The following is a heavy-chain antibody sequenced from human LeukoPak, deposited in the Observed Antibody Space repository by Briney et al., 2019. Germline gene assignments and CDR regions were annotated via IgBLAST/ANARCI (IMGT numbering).Heavy chain of an antibody. CDR3: ARGFRDTAMFLDY. CDR1: GFTLSSYE. CDR2: ISGSSSNV. Sequence: GGSLRLSCAASGFTLSSYEMNWVRQAPGKGLEWISAISGSSSNVHYAASVRGRFTISRDNAENSLYLQLNTMRAEDTAVYYCARGFRDTAMFLDYWGQGTLVTVSS. D-gene: IGHD5-18*01. J-gene: IGHJ4*02. V-gene: IGHV3-48*03.